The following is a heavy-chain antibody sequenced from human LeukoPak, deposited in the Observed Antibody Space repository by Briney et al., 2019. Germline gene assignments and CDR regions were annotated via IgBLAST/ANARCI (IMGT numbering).Heavy chain of an antibody. Sequence: ASVKVSCKASGGTFSSYAISWVRQAPGQGLEWMGGIIPIFGTANYAQKFQGRVTITADESTSTAYMELSSLRSEDTAVYCCARGSGVFGVVPAPDYWGQGTLVTVSS. V-gene: IGHV1-69*13. CDR2: IIPIFGTA. D-gene: IGHD3-3*01. CDR3: ARGSGVFGVVPAPDY. J-gene: IGHJ4*02. CDR1: GGTFSSYA.